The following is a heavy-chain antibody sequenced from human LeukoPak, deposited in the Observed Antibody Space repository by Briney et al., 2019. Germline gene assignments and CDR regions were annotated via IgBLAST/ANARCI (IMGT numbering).Heavy chain of an antibody. D-gene: IGHD2-2*01. CDR3: ARGGYCSSTSCYSPFDY. J-gene: IGHJ4*02. Sequence: SVKVSCKASRGTFSSYAISWVRQAPGQGLEWMGGIIPIFGTANYAQKFQGRVTITADESTSTAYMELSSLRSEDTAVYYCARGGYCSSTSCYSPFDYWGQGTLVTVSS. V-gene: IGHV1-69*13. CDR2: IIPIFGTA. CDR1: RGTFSSYA.